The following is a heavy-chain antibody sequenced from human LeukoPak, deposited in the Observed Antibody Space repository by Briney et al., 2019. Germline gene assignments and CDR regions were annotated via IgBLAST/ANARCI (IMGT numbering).Heavy chain of an antibody. J-gene: IGHJ4*02. CDR3: ARDSRQFLKWIYSFDF. D-gene: IGHD3-3*01. CDR1: GFTFSSYA. V-gene: IGHV3-30-3*01. CDR2: ISHDTSKK. Sequence: QPGGSLRLSCAASGFTFSSYAMHWVRQAPSKGLEWVAVISHDTSKKFYADSVKGRFTISRDNSNKTLYLQMNSLRDEDTAVYYCARDSRQFLKWIYSFDFWGQGTPVTVSS.